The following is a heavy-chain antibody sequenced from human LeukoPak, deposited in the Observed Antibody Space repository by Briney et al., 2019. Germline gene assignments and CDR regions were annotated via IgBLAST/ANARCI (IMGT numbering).Heavy chain of an antibody. J-gene: IGHJ4*02. Sequence: SETLSLTCSVSGGSVSGYYWSWIRQPPGKGLEWIGYIFYRGSTNYNPSLKSRVTISVDTSKNQFSLNLSSVTAADTAVYYCARVQGDYSNFHFDYWGQGTLVTVSS. D-gene: IGHD4-11*01. CDR3: ARVQGDYSNFHFDY. CDR1: GGSVSGYY. V-gene: IGHV4-59*02. CDR2: IFYRGST.